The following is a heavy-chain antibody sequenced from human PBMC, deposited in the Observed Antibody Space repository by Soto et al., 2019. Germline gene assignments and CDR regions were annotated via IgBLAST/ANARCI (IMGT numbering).Heavy chain of an antibody. V-gene: IGHV4-59*12. J-gene: IGHJ6*02. CDR1: GGSISGYS. CDR2: VYYSGST. D-gene: IGHD2-2*01. Sequence: SETLSLTCTVSGGSISGYSWSWIRQPPGKRLEWIGNVYYSGSTYYNPSLKSRVTISVDTSKNQFSLKRSSVTAAATAVYYCAREVSDCSSTSCYSYGMDVWGRGTTVTVSS. CDR3: AREVSDCSSTSCYSYGMDV.